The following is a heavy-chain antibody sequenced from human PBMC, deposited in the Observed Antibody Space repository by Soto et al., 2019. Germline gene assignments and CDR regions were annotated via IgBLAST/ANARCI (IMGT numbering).Heavy chain of an antibody. CDR1: GGSISTYY. J-gene: IGHJ6*02. V-gene: IGHV4-59*01. D-gene: IGHD1-1*01. Sequence: QVQLQESGPGLVRPSETLSLTCTVSGGSISTYYWSWIRQPPGKGLEWIGYIYYIGTTSYNPSLTSRGTFSVDPSKNQLSRKLSPVTAADNAVYYCARGGNTTLVYDCYVMDVWGQGTTVTVSS. CDR3: ARGGNTTLVYDCYVMDV. CDR2: IYYIGTT.